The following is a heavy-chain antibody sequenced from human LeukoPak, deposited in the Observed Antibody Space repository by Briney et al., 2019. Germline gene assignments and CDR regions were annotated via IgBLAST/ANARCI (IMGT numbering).Heavy chain of an antibody. D-gene: IGHD2-2*01. J-gene: IGHJ4*02. CDR1: GGTFSSYA. V-gene: IGHV1-69*01. CDR3: ARGRCSSTSCYSDY. Sequence: SVKVSCKASGGTFSSYAISWVRQAPGQGLEWRGGIIPMFGTAKYAQKFQGRVTITADESTSTAYMELSSLRSEDTAVHYCARGRCSSTSCYSDYWGQGTLVTVSS. CDR2: IIPMFGTA.